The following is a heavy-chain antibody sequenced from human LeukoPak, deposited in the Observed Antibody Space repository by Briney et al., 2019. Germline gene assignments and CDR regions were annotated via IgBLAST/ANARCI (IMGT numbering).Heavy chain of an antibody. CDR2: IYYSGST. Sequence: PSQTLSLTCTVSGGSISSGGYYWSWIRQHPGKGLEWIGYIYYSGSTYYNPSLKSRVTTSVDTSKNQFSLKLSSVTAADTAVYYCARGGSGSYYAIYYMDVWGKGTTVTVSS. CDR1: GGSISSGGYY. CDR3: ARGGSGSYYAIYYMDV. J-gene: IGHJ6*03. V-gene: IGHV4-31*03. D-gene: IGHD3-10*01.